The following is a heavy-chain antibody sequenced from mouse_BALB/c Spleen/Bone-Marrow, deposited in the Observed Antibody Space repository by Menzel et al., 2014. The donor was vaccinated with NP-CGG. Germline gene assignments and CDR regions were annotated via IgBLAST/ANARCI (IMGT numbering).Heavy chain of an antibody. CDR2: IHPGDGDT. V-gene: IGHV1-80*01. Sequence: QVQLQQSGAELVRPGSSVKISCKASGYAFSNFWMNWVKQRPGQGLEWIGQIHPGDGDTNNNGKFKGKATLTTDKSSSTAYTQLSSLSSEDSAVYFCARVYYGNLDYWAKAPLSQSLQ. CDR1: GYAFSNFW. CDR3: ARVYYGNLDY. J-gene: IGHJ2*01. D-gene: IGHD2-1*01.